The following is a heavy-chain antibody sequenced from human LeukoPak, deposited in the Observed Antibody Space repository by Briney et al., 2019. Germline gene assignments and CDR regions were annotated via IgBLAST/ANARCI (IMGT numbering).Heavy chain of an antibody. CDR2: TDTSGRYV. CDR3: ARDLGYCSGGICYSYYFDS. Sequence: PGGSLRLSCAASGFTFSNYGMNWVRQAPGKGLEWVSFTDTSGRYVYYGDSVKGRFTISRDNAKNLLFLQMNGLRAEDTAVYYCARDLGYCSGGICYSYYFDSWGQGTLVTVSS. V-gene: IGHV3-21*06. D-gene: IGHD2-15*01. CDR1: GFTFSNYG. J-gene: IGHJ4*02.